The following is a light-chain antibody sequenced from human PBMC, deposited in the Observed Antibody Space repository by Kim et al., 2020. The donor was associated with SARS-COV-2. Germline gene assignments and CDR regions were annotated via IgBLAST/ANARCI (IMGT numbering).Light chain of an antibody. V-gene: IGKV1-5*03. J-gene: IGKJ4*01. CDR1: QSISSW. Sequence: DIQMTQSPSTLSASVGDRVTITCRATQSISSWLAWYQQKPGKAPELLIYKASRLASGVPSRFSGSGSGTEFTLTISSLQPDDYATYHCQQYSTYPLSFGGGTKLEIK. CDR2: KAS. CDR3: QQYSTYPLS.